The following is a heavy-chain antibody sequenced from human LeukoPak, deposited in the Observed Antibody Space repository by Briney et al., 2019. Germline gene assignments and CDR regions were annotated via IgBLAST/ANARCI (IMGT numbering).Heavy chain of an antibody. D-gene: IGHD2-2*01. CDR1: GGSISSSSYY. Sequence: PSQTLSLTCTVSGGSISSSSYYWGWIRQPPGKGLEWIGSIYYSGSTYYNPSLKSRVTISVDTSKNQFSLKLSSVTAADTAVYYCARHRIVVVPAAPDYWGQGTLVTVSS. CDR3: ARHRIVVVPAAPDY. J-gene: IGHJ4*02. V-gene: IGHV4-39*01. CDR2: IYYSGST.